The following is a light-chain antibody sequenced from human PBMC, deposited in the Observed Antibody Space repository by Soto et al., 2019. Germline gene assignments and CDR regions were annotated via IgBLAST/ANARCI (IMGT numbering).Light chain of an antibody. Sequence: EIVLTQSPGTLSLSPGERATLSCRASQSVSSSSLAWYQQKPGQAPRLLIYGVSSRATGIPDRFSGSGSGTDFTLTISRLEPEDFAVYYCLQYGSPPRTFGQGTKVEIK. CDR1: QSVSSSS. V-gene: IGKV3-20*01. CDR2: GVS. J-gene: IGKJ1*01. CDR3: LQYGSPPRT.